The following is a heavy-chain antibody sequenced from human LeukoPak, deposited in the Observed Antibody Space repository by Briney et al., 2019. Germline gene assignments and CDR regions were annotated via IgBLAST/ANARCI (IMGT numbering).Heavy chain of an antibody. CDR1: GFTFSNYG. J-gene: IGHJ4*02. CDR3: ARDSYGSGSYGFDY. CDR2: IWYDGSNK. V-gene: IGHV3-33*08. D-gene: IGHD3-10*01. Sequence: PGGSLRLSCAASGFTFSNYGMHWVRQAPGKGLEWVAVIWYDGSNKYYADSVKGRFTISRDNSKNTLYLQMNSLRAEDTAVYYCARDSYGSGSYGFDYWGQGTLVTVSS.